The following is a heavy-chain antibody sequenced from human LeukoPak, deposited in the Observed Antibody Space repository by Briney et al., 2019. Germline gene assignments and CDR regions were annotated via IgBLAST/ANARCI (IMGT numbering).Heavy chain of an antibody. D-gene: IGHD3-3*01. J-gene: IGHJ5*02. CDR2: IIPIFGTA. CDR1: RGTFSSYA. CDR3: ASYLVPPSEWSDRDWFDP. Sequence: GASVKVSCKASRGTFSSYAISWVRQAPGQGLEWMGRIIPIFGTANYAQKFQGRVTITTDESTSTAYMELSSLRSEDTAVYYCASYLVPPSEWSDRDWFDPWGQGTLVTVSS. V-gene: IGHV1-69*05.